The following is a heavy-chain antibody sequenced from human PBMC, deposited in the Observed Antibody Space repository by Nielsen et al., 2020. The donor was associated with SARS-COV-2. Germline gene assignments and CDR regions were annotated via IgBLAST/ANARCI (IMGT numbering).Heavy chain of an antibody. D-gene: IGHD6-6*01. V-gene: IGHV4-4*02. CDR3: ARDRELKYSSSSWADYYYYMDV. Sequence: SETLSLTCAVSGGSISSSNWWSWVRQPPGKGLEWIGEIYHSGSTNYNPSLKSRVTISVDKSKNQFSLKLSSVTAADTAVYYCARDRELKYSSSSWADYYYYMDVWGKGTTVTVSS. J-gene: IGHJ6*03. CDR2: IYHSGST. CDR1: GGSISSSNW.